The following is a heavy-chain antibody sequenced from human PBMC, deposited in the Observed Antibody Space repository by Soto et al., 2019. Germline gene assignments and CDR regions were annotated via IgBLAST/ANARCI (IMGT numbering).Heavy chain of an antibody. CDR2: IIPIFGTA. CDR3: ARDRAAAGYFDY. V-gene: IGHV1-69*13. D-gene: IGHD6-13*01. Sequence: SVKVSCKASGGTFSSYAISWVRQAPGQGLEWMGGIIPIFGTANYAQKFQGRVTITADESTSTAYMELSSLRSEDTAVYYCARDRAAAGYFDYWGQGTLVTVSS. J-gene: IGHJ4*02. CDR1: GGTFSSYA.